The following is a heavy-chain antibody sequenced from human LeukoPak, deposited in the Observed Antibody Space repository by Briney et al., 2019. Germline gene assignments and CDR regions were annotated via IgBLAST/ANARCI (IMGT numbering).Heavy chain of an antibody. CDR1: GYSFTGYY. V-gene: IGHV1-2*06. D-gene: IGHD1-20*01. J-gene: IGHJ4*02. Sequence: ASVKVSCKASGYSFTGYYMYCVRQAPGQGLEWMGRINPNNGDTNYAQKFQGRVTMTRDTSINIAYMELSRLRSDDTAMYYCVRDLSGITTTSRGDDYWGQGTLVTVSS. CDR2: INPNNGDT. CDR3: VRDLSGITTTSRGDDY.